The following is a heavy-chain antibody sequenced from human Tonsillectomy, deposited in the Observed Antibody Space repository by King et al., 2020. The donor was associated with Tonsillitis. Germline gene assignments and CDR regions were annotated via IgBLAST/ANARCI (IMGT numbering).Heavy chain of an antibody. V-gene: IGHV1-46*03. CDR1: GYTFTSYY. D-gene: IGHD1-14*01. Sequence: QLVQSGAEVKKPGASVKVSCKASGYTFTSYYMHWVRQAPGQGLEWMGIINPSGGSTSYAQKFQGRVTMTRDTSTSTVYMELSSLRSEDTAVYYCARGLGVTDPDYYFDYWGQGTLVTVSS. CDR3: ARGLGVTDPDYYFDY. CDR2: INPSGGST. J-gene: IGHJ4*02.